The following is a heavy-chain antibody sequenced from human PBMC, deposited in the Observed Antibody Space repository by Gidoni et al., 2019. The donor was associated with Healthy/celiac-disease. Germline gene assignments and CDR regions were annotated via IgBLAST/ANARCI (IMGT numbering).Heavy chain of an antibody. J-gene: IGHJ4*02. V-gene: IGHV3-9*01. D-gene: IGHD3-3*01. CDR3: AKGGGVEWLLWQDY. Sequence: EVQRVESGGGLVQPGRSLRLYCAATGFTFDAYAMHWVRQAPGKGLEWVSGISWNSGSIGYADSVKGRFTISRDNAKNSLYLQMNSLRAEDTALYYCAKGGGVEWLLWQDYWGQGTLVTVSS. CDR2: ISWNSGSI. CDR1: GFTFDAYA.